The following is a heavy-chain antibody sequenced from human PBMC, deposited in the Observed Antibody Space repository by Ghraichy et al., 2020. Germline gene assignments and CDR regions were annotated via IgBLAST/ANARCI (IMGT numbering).Heavy chain of an antibody. Sequence: SETLSLTCAVSGGSISSSNWWSWVRQPPGKGLEWIGEIYHSGSTNYNPSLKSRVTISVDKSKNQFSLKLSSVTAADTAVYYCARSYDSSGPSPVQHWGQGTLVTVSS. CDR1: GGSISSSNW. CDR3: ARSYDSSGPSPVQH. J-gene: IGHJ1*01. V-gene: IGHV4-4*02. D-gene: IGHD3-22*01. CDR2: IYHSGST.